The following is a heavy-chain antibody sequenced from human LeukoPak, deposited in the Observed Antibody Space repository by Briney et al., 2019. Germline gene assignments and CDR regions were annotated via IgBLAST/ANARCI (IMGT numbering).Heavy chain of an antibody. D-gene: IGHD4-23*01. Sequence: PSETLSLTCTVSGGSFSNYWTWIRQPPGKGLEWIGYIYYSGSTTYNPSLKSRVTISVDASKTQFSLKLNSVTAADTAVYYCARRDYGSKIDFWGQGTLVTVSS. CDR2: IYYSGST. J-gene: IGHJ4*02. CDR3: ARRDYGSKIDF. CDR1: GGSFSNY. V-gene: IGHV4-59*08.